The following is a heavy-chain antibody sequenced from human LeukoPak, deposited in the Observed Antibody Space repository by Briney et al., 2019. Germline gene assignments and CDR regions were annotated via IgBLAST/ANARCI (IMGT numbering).Heavy chain of an antibody. V-gene: IGHV3-48*04. J-gene: IGHJ4*02. Sequence: GGSLRLSCAASGFTFSSYSMNWVRQAPGKGLEWVSYISSSSSTIYYADSVKGRFTISRDNAKNSLYLQMNSLRAEDTAVYYCARDLEQQHYESFDYWGQGTLVTVSS. D-gene: IGHD6-13*01. CDR1: GFTFSSYS. CDR2: ISSSSSTI. CDR3: ARDLEQQHYESFDY.